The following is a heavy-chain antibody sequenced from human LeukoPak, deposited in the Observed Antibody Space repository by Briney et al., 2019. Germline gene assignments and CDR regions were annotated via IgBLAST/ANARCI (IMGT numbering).Heavy chain of an antibody. V-gene: IGHV3-23*01. Sequence: PGGSLRLSCAASGFTFSSYAMSWVRQAPGKGREWVSAISGSGGSTSYADSVKGRFTISRDNSTNTLYLQMNSLRAEDTAVYSCARESGAIVGGAFDIWGQGPMVTVSS. J-gene: IGHJ3*02. D-gene: IGHD4-23*01. CDR3: ARESGAIVGGAFDI. CDR1: GFTFSSYA. CDR2: ISGSGGST.